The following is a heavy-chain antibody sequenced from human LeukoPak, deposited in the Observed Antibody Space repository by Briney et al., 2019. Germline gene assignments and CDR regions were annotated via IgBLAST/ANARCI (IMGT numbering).Heavy chain of an antibody. J-gene: IGHJ4*02. CDR3: AYGGNSATDY. Sequence: PSETLSLTCTVSGGSISSSSYYWGWIRQPPGKGLEWIGSIDYSGRTYYNPSLKSRVTISVDTSKNQFSLKLTSVTAADTAVYYCAYGGNSATDYWGQGTLVTVSS. D-gene: IGHD4-23*01. CDR2: IDYSGRT. V-gene: IGHV4-39*01. CDR1: GGSISSSSYY.